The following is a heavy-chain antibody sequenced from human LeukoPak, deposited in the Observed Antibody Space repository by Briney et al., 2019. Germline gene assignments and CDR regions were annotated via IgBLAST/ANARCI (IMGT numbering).Heavy chain of an antibody. CDR1: GFTFSSYA. CDR2: ITGSGGST. Sequence: PGGSLRLSCAASGFTFSSYAMSWVRQAPGKGLDWVSSITGSGGSTYYADSVKGRFTISRDNTKNTLFLQMTSLRDEDTAVYHCAKVYSIDAYNYPFDYWGQGTLVTVSS. D-gene: IGHD5-24*01. V-gene: IGHV3-23*01. CDR3: AKVYSIDAYNYPFDY. J-gene: IGHJ4*02.